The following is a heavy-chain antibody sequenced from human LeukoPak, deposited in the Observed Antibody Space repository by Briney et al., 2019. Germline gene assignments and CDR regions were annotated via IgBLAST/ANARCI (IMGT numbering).Heavy chain of an antibody. V-gene: IGHV5-51*01. CDR2: IYPGDSDT. Sequence: GESLKISCKASGYIFTNYWIGWVRQMPGKGLEWMGIIYPGDSDTRYSPSFQGQVTISADKSISTTYLQWSSLKASDTAMYYCAKTGGGYYYYMDVWGKGTTVTVSS. J-gene: IGHJ6*03. CDR1: GYIFTNYW. CDR3: AKTGGGYYYYMDV. D-gene: IGHD3-16*01.